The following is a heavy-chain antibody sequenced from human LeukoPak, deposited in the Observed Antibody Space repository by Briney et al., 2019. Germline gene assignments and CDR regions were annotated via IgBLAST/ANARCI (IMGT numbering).Heavy chain of an antibody. CDR1: GFTFNNYA. Sequence: PGGSMRLSCAVSGFTFNNYAMSWVRQAPGKGLEWVSAILGSGRSAYYADSVKGRFTISRDNSKNSLFLQMNSLRVEDTALYYCSKWGDYDVLTGYYDSDFWGQGTLVTVSA. V-gene: IGHV3-23*01. J-gene: IGHJ4*02. D-gene: IGHD3-9*01. CDR2: ILGSGRSA. CDR3: SKWGDYDVLTGYYDSDF.